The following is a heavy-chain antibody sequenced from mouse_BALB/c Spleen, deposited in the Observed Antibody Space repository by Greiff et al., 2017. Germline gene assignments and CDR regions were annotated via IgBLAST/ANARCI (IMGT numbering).Heavy chain of an antibody. Sequence: QVHVKQPGAELVKPGTSVKLSCKASGYNFTSYWINWVKLRPGQGLEWIGDIYPGSGSTNYNEKFKSKATLTVDTSSSTAYMQLSSLASEDSALYYCARSRHGNYVAWFAYWGQGTLVTVSA. D-gene: IGHD2-1*01. V-gene: IGHV1-55*01. CDR1: GYNFTSYW. J-gene: IGHJ3*01. CDR3: ARSRHGNYVAWFAY. CDR2: IYPGSGST.